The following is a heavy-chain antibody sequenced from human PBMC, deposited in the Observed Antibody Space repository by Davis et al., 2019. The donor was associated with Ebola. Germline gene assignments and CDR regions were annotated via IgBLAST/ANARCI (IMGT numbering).Heavy chain of an antibody. J-gene: IGHJ4*02. CDR2: ISYDGSNK. CDR3: ARATVLDY. D-gene: IGHD1-1*01. CDR1: GFTFSSYA. Sequence: GGSLRLSCAASGFTFSSYAMHWVRQAPGKGLEWVAVISYDGSNKYYADSVKGRFTISRDNSKNTLYLQMNSLRAEDTAVYYCARATVLDYWGQGTPVTVSS. V-gene: IGHV3-30*04.